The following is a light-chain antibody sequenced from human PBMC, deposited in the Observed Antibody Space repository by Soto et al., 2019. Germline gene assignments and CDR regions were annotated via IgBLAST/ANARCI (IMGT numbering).Light chain of an antibody. J-gene: IGLJ1*01. V-gene: IGLV2-14*01. CDR1: SSDVGRFNY. Sequence: QSALTQPASVSGSPGQSITISCTGTSSDVGRFNYVSWYQQFSGKAPKVMIYGVSNRPSGVSHRFSGSKSGNAASLTISGLQAEDEADYYCSSYTSSSTYVFGTGTKLTVL. CDR2: GVS. CDR3: SSYTSSSTYV.